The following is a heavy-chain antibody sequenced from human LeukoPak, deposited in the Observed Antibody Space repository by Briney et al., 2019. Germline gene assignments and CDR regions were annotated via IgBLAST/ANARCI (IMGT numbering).Heavy chain of an antibody. Sequence: PSETLSLTCTVSGGSISSYYWSWIRQPPGKGLEWLGYIYYSGSTNYNPSLKSRLTISVDTSKNQFSLKLSSVTAADTAVYYCARTTEAHSWRTRYYDYYMDVWGKGTTVAVSS. CDR3: ARTTEAHSWRTRYYDYYMDV. CDR1: GGSISSYY. CDR2: IYYSGST. J-gene: IGHJ6*03. D-gene: IGHD6-13*01. V-gene: IGHV4-59*01.